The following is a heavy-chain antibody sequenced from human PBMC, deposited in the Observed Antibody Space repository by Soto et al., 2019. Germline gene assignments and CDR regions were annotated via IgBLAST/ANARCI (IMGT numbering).Heavy chain of an antibody. CDR1: GLVFSTYA. CDR3: ARRIPMIRVLFQTPAGLDI. V-gene: IGHV3-23*01. CDR2: ISDNGGRA. D-gene: IGHD3-22*01. J-gene: IGHJ6*02. Sequence: EVQLLESGGGLVQPGGSLRLSCATSGLVFSTYAMSWVRQAPGKGQEWVSGISDNGGRAFYADSVKGRFTISRDNSKNMIFQDMQSLSRGDTGVYYGARRIPMIRVLFQTPAGLDIWGQGTTVIVSS.